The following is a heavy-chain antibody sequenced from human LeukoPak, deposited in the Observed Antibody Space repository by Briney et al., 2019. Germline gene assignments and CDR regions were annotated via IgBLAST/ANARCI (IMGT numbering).Heavy chain of an antibody. D-gene: IGHD1-20*01. Sequence: SETLSLTCPVSGGSISSYYWSWIRQPPGKGLEWIGYIYYSGSTNYNPSLKSRVTISVDTSKNQFSLKLSSVTAADTAVYYCAREKPRITGHYYFDYWGQGTLVTVFS. CDR2: IYYSGST. CDR1: GGSISSYY. CDR3: AREKPRITGHYYFDY. J-gene: IGHJ4*02. V-gene: IGHV4-59*01.